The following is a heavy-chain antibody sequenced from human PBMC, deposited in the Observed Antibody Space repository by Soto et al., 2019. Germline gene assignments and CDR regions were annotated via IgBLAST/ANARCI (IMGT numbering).Heavy chain of an antibody. CDR1: GFSFSSYA. J-gene: IGHJ4*02. V-gene: IGHV3-23*01. CDR3: AKQGSFGVVITFRGN. Sequence: EVRLLESGGGLVQPGGSLRLSCVASGFSFSSYAMSWVRQAPGKGLEWVSSISGSGGSTYYADSVKGRFTISRDNSKNTLYLQMNTLRAEDTALYYCAKQGSFGVVITFRGNWGQGNLGTVSS. CDR2: ISGSGGST. D-gene: IGHD3-3*01.